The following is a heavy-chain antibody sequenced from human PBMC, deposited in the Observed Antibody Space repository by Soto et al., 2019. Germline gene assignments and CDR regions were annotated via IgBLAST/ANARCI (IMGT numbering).Heavy chain of an antibody. CDR3: ARDRFIRRYSSSSWFDP. CDR2: INAGNGNT. D-gene: IGHD6-6*01. J-gene: IGHJ5*02. V-gene: IGHV1-3*01. Sequence: QVQLVQSGAEGKKPGASVKVSCKASGYTFTSYARHWVRQAPGQRLECMGWINAGNGNTQYSQKFQGRVTITRDTSASTAYMELSSLRSEDTAVYYCARDRFIRRYSSSSWFDPWGQGTLVTVSS. CDR1: GYTFTSYA.